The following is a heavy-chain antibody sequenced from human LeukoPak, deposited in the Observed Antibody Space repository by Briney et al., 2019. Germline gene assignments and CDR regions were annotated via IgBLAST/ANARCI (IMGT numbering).Heavy chain of an antibody. J-gene: IGHJ4*02. CDR2: ISSSSSYI. Sequence: GGSLRLSCAASGFTFSSYSMNWVRQAPGKGLEWVSSISSSSSYIYYADSVKGRFTISRDNSKNTLFLQMNSLRPEDTAVYHCAKGRWLTDYWGQGTLVTVSS. CDR3: AKGRWLTDY. CDR1: GFTFSSYS. V-gene: IGHV3-21*01. D-gene: IGHD5-24*01.